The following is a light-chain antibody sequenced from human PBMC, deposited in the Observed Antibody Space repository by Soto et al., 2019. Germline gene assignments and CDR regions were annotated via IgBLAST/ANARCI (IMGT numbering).Light chain of an antibody. V-gene: IGKV3-15*01. Sequence: EIMMTQSPASLSAPPGERITLSCKASQSIANNLAWHQQKPGQAPRLLMYGASTRAADIPARFSGSGSGTEFTLTIGSLQSEDFAVYYCQHYNTWPWTFGQGTKVDI. CDR3: QHYNTWPWT. CDR1: QSIANN. CDR2: GAS. J-gene: IGKJ1*01.